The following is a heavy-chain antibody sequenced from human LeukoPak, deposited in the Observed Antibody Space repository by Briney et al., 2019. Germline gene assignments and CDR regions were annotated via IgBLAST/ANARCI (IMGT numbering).Heavy chain of an antibody. CDR1: GGSISSYY. D-gene: IGHD6-13*01. Sequence: SETLSLTCTVSGGSISSYYWSWIRQPPGKGLEWIGYIYYSGSTYYNPTLKSRVTISVDTSKNQFSLKLSSVTAADTTVYYCARSDSWYYFDYWGQGTLVTVSS. CDR2: IYYSGST. J-gene: IGHJ4*02. CDR3: ARSDSWYYFDY. V-gene: IGHV4-59*12.